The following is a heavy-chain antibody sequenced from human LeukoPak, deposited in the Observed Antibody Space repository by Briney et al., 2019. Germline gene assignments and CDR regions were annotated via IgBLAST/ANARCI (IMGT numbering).Heavy chain of an antibody. CDR1: GGSLSSYY. CDR2: IYYSGST. V-gene: IGHV4-59*01. J-gene: IGHJ3*02. CDR3: ARDLLYYDILTGLVVGPSTFDI. Sequence: SETLSLTCTVSGGSLSSYYWSWIRQPPGKGLEWIGYIYYSGSTNYNPSLKSRVTISVDTSKNQFSLKLSSVTAADTAVYYCARDLLYYDILTGLVVGPSTFDIWGQGTMVTVSS. D-gene: IGHD3-9*01.